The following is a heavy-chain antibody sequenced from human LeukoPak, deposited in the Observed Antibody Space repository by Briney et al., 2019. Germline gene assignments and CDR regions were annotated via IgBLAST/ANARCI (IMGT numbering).Heavy chain of an antibody. CDR2: INPSGGST. Sequence: ASVKVSCKASGYTFTSYYMHWVRQAPGQGLEWTGIINPSGGSTSYAQKFQGRVTMTRDMSTSTVYMEPNSLRSEDTAVYYCAIYSSSSVGDYWGQGTLVTVSS. V-gene: IGHV1-46*01. J-gene: IGHJ4*02. D-gene: IGHD6-6*01. CDR1: GYTFTSYY. CDR3: AIYSSSSVGDY.